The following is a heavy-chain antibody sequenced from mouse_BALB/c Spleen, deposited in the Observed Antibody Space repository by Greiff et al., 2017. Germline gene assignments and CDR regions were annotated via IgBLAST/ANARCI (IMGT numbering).Heavy chain of an antibody. CDR1: GYSITSDYA. CDR2: ISYSGST. V-gene: IGHV3-2*02. CDR3: ARGFAFDY. J-gene: IGHJ2*01. Sequence: EVQLQESGPGLVKPSQSLSLTCTVTGYSITSDYAWNWIRQFPGNKLEWMGYISYSGSTSYNPSLKSRISITRDTSKNQFFLQLNSVTTEDTATYYCARGFAFDYWGQGTTLTVSS.